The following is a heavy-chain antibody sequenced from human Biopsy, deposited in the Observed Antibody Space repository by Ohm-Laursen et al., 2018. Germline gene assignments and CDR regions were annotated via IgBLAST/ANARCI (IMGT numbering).Heavy chain of an antibody. CDR2: INHSGRT. CDR1: GESFNGYY. J-gene: IGHJ6*02. D-gene: IGHD5-12*01. Sequence: TLSLTCAVYGESFNGYYWSWIRQTPGKGLEWIGEINHSGRTNYNPSLKSRVTISVDTSKNQFSLRLTSVTAADTAVYYCARVAGGYAYYYGMDVWGQGTTVIVSS. CDR3: ARVAGGYAYYYGMDV. V-gene: IGHV4-34*01.